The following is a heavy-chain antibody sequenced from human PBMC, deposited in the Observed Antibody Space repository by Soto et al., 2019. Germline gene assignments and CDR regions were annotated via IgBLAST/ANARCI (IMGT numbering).Heavy chain of an antibody. CDR2: IKKRADGGTA. D-gene: IGHD3-22*01. CDR1: GFTFSNVW. CDR3: TTVNPYKFDSRGHCY. J-gene: IGHJ4*02. V-gene: IGHV3-15*01. Sequence: EVQLVESGGGLVKPGGSLRLSCAASGFTFSNVWMNWVRQAPGKGLEWVGRIKKRADGGTADHATPVKGRFTISRDDSKDTLYLQMNSLKTEDTAVYHCTTVNPYKFDSRGHCYWGQGTLVTVSS.